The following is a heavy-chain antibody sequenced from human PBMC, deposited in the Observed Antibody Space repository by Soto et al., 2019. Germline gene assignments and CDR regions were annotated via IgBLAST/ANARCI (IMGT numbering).Heavy chain of an antibody. CDR1: GFTFSSYW. Sequence: LSCAASGFTFSSYWMSWVRQAPGKGLEWVANIKQDGSEKYYVDSVKGRFTISRDNAKNSLYLQMNSLRAEDTAVYYCARASGSWSKHYYYYGMDVWGQGTTVTVSS. D-gene: IGHD6-13*01. J-gene: IGHJ6*02. V-gene: IGHV3-7*03. CDR3: ARASGSWSKHYYYYGMDV. CDR2: IKQDGSEK.